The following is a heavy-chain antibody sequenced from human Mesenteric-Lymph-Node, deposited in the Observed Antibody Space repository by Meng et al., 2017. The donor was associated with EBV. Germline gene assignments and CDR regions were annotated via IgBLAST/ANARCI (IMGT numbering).Heavy chain of an antibody. Sequence: VGLRGGWGLAGGSLGLSWAAAGFTFSSYVMSWVRQAPGKRLEWVSGISDGGDSRYYADSVKGRYSISRDYSKNTLYLQMNSLRGEDTDVYYCAKGPGSNSDWFDPWGQGTLVTVSS. V-gene: IGHV3-23*04. D-gene: IGHD2-2*01. CDR2: ISDGGDSR. CDR1: GFTFSSYV. J-gene: IGHJ5*02. CDR3: AKGPGSNSDWFDP.